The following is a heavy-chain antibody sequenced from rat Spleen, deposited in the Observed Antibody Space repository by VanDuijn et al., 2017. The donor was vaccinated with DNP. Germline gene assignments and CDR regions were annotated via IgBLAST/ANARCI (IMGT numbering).Heavy chain of an antibody. J-gene: IGHJ2*01. Sequence: EVQLVESGGGLVQPGRSLKLSCAASGFTFSDYYMAWVRQAPKKGLELVAAISYEGSSTYYGDSVKGRFTISRDNAKTTLYLQMNSLRSEATATYYCARHYYDGSYYFDYWCQGVMVTVSS. V-gene: IGHV5-22*01. D-gene: IGHD1-12*02. CDR2: ISYEGSST. CDR3: ARHYYDGSYYFDY. CDR1: GFTFSDYY.